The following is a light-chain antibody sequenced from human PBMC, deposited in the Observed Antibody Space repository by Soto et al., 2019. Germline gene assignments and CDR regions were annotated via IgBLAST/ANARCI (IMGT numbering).Light chain of an antibody. CDR3: QQYDSSPPT. CDR2: DAS. CDR1: QSISSW. V-gene: IGKV1-5*01. J-gene: IGKJ1*01. Sequence: IQMTLSPSTLSASVGDRVTITCRASQSISSWLAWYQQKPGKAPKLLIYDASSLESGVPSRFSGSGSATEFTLTISSLQPDDFATYYCQQYDSSPPTFGQGTKVDIK.